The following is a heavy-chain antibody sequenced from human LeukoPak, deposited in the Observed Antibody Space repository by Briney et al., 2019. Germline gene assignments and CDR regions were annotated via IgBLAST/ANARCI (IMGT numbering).Heavy chain of an antibody. CDR2: IRYDGSNK. Sequence: PGGSLRLSCAASGFTFSSYGMHWVRQAPGKGLEWVAFIRYDGSNKYYADSVKGRFTISRDNSKNTLYLQMNSLRAEDTAVYYCARDTRVSQFRDLNWFDPWGQGTLVTVSS. V-gene: IGHV3-30*02. D-gene: IGHD3-10*01. CDR1: GFTFSSYG. J-gene: IGHJ5*02. CDR3: ARDTRVSQFRDLNWFDP.